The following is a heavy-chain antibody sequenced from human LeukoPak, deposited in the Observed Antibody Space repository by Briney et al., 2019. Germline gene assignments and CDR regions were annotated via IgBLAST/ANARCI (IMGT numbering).Heavy chain of an antibody. Sequence: ASVKVSCKASGYTFTSYYMHWVRQAPGQGLEWMGIINPSGGSTSYAQKFQGRVTMTEDTSTDTAYMELSSLRSEDTAVYYCATVASRWLSDNWFDPWGQGTLVTVSS. CDR3: ATVASRWLSDNWFDP. V-gene: IGHV1-46*01. CDR2: INPSGGST. CDR1: GYTFTSYY. J-gene: IGHJ5*02. D-gene: IGHD3-22*01.